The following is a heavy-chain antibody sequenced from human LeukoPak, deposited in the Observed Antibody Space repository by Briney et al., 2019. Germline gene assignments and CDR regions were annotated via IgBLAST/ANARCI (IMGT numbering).Heavy chain of an antibody. V-gene: IGHV1-69*01. CDR1: GGTFSSYA. Sequence: ASVKVSCKASGGTFSSYAISWVRQAPGQGLEWMGGIIPIFGTANYAQKFQGRVTITADESTSTAYMELSNLRSEDMAVYYCAREAGRFWNPTFDYWGQGTLVTVSS. J-gene: IGHJ4*02. D-gene: IGHD3-3*01. CDR3: AREAGRFWNPTFDY. CDR2: IIPIFGTA.